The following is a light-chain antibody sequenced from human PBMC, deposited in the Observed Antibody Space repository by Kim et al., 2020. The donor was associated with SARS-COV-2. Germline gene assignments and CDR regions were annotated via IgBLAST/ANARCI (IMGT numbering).Light chain of an antibody. V-gene: IGLV3-1*01. CDR1: KLGDKY. Sequence: VSPDQTTSITCSGDKLGDKYVCWYQQKAGQSPVLVIYQDTKRPSGIPERFSGSYSGNTATLTISGTQSMDEADYYCQVWDRSTGVFGTGTKVTVL. J-gene: IGLJ1*01. CDR3: QVWDRSTGV. CDR2: QDT.